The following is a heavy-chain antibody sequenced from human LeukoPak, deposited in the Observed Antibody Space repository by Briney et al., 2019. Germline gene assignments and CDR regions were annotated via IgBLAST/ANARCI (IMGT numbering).Heavy chain of an antibody. CDR3: ARGGQIVVVPATTGGYYGMDV. J-gene: IGHJ6*02. V-gene: IGHV1-2*02. CDR1: GYTFTGYY. D-gene: IGHD2-2*01. Sequence: ASVTVSCKASGYTFTGYYMHWVRQAPGQGLEGMGWINPNSGGTNYAQKFQGRVTMTRDTSISTAYMELSRLRSDDTAVYYCARGGQIVVVPATTGGYYGMDVWGQGTTVTVSS. CDR2: INPNSGGT.